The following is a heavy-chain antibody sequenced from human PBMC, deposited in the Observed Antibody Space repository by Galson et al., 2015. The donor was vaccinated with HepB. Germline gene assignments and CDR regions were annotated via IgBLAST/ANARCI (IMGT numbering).Heavy chain of an antibody. CDR3: AGLNCSSTSCPSYNWFDP. V-gene: IGHV1-24*01. Sequence: SVKVSCKVSGYTLTELSMHWVRQAPGKGLEWMGGFDPEDGETIYAQKFQGRVTMTEDTSTDTAYMELSSLRSEDTAVYYCAGLNCSSTSCPSYNWFDPWGQGTLVTVSS. J-gene: IGHJ5*02. D-gene: IGHD2-2*01. CDR2: FDPEDGET. CDR1: GYTLTELS.